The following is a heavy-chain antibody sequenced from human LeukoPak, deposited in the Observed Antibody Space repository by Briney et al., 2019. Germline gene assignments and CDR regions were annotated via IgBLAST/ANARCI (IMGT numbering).Heavy chain of an antibody. J-gene: IGHJ4*02. CDR1: GGSISSHY. V-gene: IGHV4-59*11. CDR3: ATIKRGSIFGYFDF. Sequence: SETLSLTCTVFGGSISSHYWSWIRQPPGKGLEWIAYLFDSVNTKDNPSLQSRLTLSADTSKNQFSLRLSSVTAADTAVYYCATIKRGSIFGYFDFWGQGIKVTVSS. D-gene: IGHD5-18*01. CDR2: LFDSVNT.